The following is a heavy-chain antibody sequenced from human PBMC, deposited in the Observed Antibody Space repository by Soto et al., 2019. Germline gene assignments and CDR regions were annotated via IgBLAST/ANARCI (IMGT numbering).Heavy chain of an antibody. J-gene: IGHJ6*02. D-gene: IGHD6-13*01. V-gene: IGHV3-30*18. CDR1: GFTFSGYG. CDR3: AKDRGIAAAGTIYYYGMDV. CDR2: ISYDGSNK. Sequence: GGSLRLSCAASGFTFSGYGMHWVRQAPGKGLEWVAVISYDGSNKYYADSVKGRFTISRDNSKNTLYLQMNSLRAEDTAVYYCAKDRGIAAAGTIYYYGMDVWGQGTTVTVSS.